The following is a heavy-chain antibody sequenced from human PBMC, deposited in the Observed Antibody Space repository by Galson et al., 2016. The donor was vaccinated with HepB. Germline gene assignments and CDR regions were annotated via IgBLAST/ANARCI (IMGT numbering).Heavy chain of an antibody. D-gene: IGHD2-2*01. J-gene: IGHJ4*02. CDR2: IGSRGDDT. Sequence: SLRLSCAASGFTFSTYVMSWVRQAPGKGLEWVSSIGSRGDDTYYADSVKGRFTVSRDNLKNTLYLQMNSLRADDTAVYYCAKRVSSSKYFDYWGQGTLVTVSS. CDR3: AKRVSSSKYFDY. CDR1: GFTFSTYV. V-gene: IGHV3-23*01.